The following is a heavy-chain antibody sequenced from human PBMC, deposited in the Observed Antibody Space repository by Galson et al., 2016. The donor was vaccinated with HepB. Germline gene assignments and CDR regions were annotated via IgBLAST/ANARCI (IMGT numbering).Heavy chain of an antibody. CDR3: ARDLTDYDFWSGSASDALDI. CDR2: IKQDGSEK. J-gene: IGHJ3*02. V-gene: IGHV3-7*04. Sequence: PLRLSCAASGFTYSRYWMTWVRQAPGQGLEWVANIKQDGSEKYYVDSVKGRFTISRDNAKNSLYLQMYSLRAEDTAVYYCARDLTDYDFWSGSASDALDIWGQGTMVTVSS. D-gene: IGHD3-3*01. CDR1: GFTYSRYW.